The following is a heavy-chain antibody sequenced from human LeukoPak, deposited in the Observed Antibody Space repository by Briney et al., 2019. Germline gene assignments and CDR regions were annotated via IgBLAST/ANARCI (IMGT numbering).Heavy chain of an antibody. D-gene: IGHD2-15*01. V-gene: IGHV4-59*01. Sequence: SETLSLTCTVSGGSISSYYWSWTRQPPGKGLEWIGYIRYSGSTNYNPSLKSRIIILVDTSKNQFSLKLSSVTAADTAVYYCARTLNSGSSDYWGQGILVTVSS. J-gene: IGHJ4*02. CDR1: GGSISSYY. CDR3: ARTLNSGSSDY. CDR2: IRYSGST.